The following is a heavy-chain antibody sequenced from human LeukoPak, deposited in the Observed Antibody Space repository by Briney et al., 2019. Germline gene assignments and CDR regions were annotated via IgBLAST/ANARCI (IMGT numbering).Heavy chain of an antibody. V-gene: IGHV3-7*01. CDR1: GFTLITYW. CDR3: ARAGAVAGTRAYFDN. CDR2: IKQDGSGE. Sequence: GGSLRLSCAASGFTLITYWMSWVRQAPGKGREWVANIKQDGSGENYVDSVKGRFTISGDNAKNSLFLQMNSLSAEDTAVYYCARAGAVAGTRAYFDNWGQGTLVTVSS. J-gene: IGHJ4*02. D-gene: IGHD6-19*01.